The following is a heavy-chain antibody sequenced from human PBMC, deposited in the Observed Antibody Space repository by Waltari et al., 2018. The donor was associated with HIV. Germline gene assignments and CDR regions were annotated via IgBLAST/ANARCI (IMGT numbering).Heavy chain of an antibody. CDR3: VRALDYYESGSFPLWFFDV. D-gene: IGHD3-10*01. V-gene: IGHV4-61*02. J-gene: IGHJ2*01. CDR2: VYTSGST. Sequence: QVQLQESGPGLVKPSQTLSLTCTVSSGSITRGNYYWSWTRQPAGKGLEWIGRVYTSGSTNYNPSLKNRVTISIDTSRNQFSLRLSSVAAADTAVYYCVRALDYYESGSFPLWFFDVWGRGTLVTVSS. CDR1: SGSITRGNYY.